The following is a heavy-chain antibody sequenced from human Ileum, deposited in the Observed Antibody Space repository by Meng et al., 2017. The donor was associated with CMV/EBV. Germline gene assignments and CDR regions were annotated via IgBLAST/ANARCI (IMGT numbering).Heavy chain of an antibody. CDR2: VKSASAGGAA. J-gene: IGHJ4*02. Sequence: SCVDSDCTLNGAWMNWVRQAPGKGLEWVGRVKSASAGGAADAAAPVKGRFTVSRDDSRKTVHLQMDNLKIEDTAVYYCTTGWDQYFDFWGQGALVTVSS. D-gene: IGHD1-26*01. V-gene: IGHV3-15*07. CDR3: TTGWDQYFDF. CDR1: DCTLNGAW.